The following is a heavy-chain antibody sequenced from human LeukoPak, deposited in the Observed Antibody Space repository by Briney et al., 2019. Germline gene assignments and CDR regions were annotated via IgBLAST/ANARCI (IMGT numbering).Heavy chain of an antibody. J-gene: IGHJ6*03. Sequence: SETLSLTCKVSGDSMTSSSYEWAWIRQTPGKGLEWIGTISYSGSTDYNPSLKSRVTISVDTSKNQFSLKLSSVTAADTAVYYCARDRYSSPSYMDVWGKGTTVTVSS. D-gene: IGHD6-13*01. CDR3: ARDRYSSPSYMDV. CDR1: GDSMTSSSYE. CDR2: ISYSGST. V-gene: IGHV4-39*07.